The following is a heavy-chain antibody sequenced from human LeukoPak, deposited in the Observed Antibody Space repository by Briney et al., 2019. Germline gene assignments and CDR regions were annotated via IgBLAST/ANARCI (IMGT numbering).Heavy chain of an antibody. Sequence: GRSLRPSCAASGFTFSSYGMHWVRQAPGKGLEWVAVISYDGSNKYYADSVKGRFTISRDNSKNTLYLQMNSLRAEDTAVYYCAKVQGYSYGRSGGFDYWGQGSLVTVSS. D-gene: IGHD5-18*01. J-gene: IGHJ4*02. CDR2: ISYDGSNK. CDR3: AKVQGYSYGRSGGFDY. CDR1: GFTFSSYG. V-gene: IGHV3-30*18.